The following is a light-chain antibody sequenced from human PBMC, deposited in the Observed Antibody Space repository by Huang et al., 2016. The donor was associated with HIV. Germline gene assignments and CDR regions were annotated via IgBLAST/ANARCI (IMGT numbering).Light chain of an antibody. J-gene: IGKJ3*01. V-gene: IGKV3-20*01. CDR2: DVS. Sequence: EIVLTQSPGTLSLSPGERATLSCRASQSVSSSSLAWYQQKPGQSPRLLIYDVSRRATGIPVRFSGSGSGADFTLIITRLEPEDSAVYYCQQYGGSPLFTFCPGTKVDIK. CDR1: QSVSSSS. CDR3: QQYGGSPLFT.